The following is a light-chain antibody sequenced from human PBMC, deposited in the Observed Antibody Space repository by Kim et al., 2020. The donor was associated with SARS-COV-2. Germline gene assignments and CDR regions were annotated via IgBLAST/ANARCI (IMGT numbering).Light chain of an antibody. CDR2: SNN. Sequence: GQRNTISCSGSSSNIGSNTVNWYQQLPGTAPKLLIYSNNQRSSGVPDRVSGSKSGTSASLAISGLQSEDEAEYDCAAWDDSLNGPVFGGGTQLTVL. V-gene: IGLV1-44*01. J-gene: IGLJ3*02. CDR3: AAWDDSLNGPV. CDR1: SSNIGSNT.